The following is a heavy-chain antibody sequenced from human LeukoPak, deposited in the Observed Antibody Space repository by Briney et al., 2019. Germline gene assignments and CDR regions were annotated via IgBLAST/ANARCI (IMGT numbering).Heavy chain of an antibody. V-gene: IGHV1-18*04. D-gene: IGHD1-26*01. CDR3: ARDSSGSYLGRDYYYYYMDV. CDR1: GYTFTGYY. J-gene: IGHJ6*03. Sequence: ASVKVSCKASGYTFTGYYMHWVRQAPGQGLEWMGWISAYNGNTNYAQKLQGRVTMTTDTSTSTAYMELRSLRSDDTAVYYCARDSSGSYLGRDYYYYYMDVWGKGTTVTVSS. CDR2: ISAYNGNT.